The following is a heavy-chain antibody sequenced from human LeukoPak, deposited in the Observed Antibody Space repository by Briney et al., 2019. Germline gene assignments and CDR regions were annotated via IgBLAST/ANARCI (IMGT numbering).Heavy chain of an antibody. CDR3: TTDVNTMVRGRREYYFDY. D-gene: IGHD3-10*01. CDR2: IKSKTDGGTT. Sequence: GGSLRLSCAASGFTFSNAWMSWVRQAPGKGLEWVGRIKSKTDGGTTDYAAPVKGRFTISRDDSKSTLYLQMNSLKTEDTAVYDCTTDVNTMVRGRREYYFDYWGQGTLVTVSS. CDR1: GFTFSNAW. V-gene: IGHV3-15*01. J-gene: IGHJ4*02.